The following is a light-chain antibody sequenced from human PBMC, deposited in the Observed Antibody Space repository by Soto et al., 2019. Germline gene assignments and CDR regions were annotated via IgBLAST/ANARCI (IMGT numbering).Light chain of an antibody. CDR2: AAF. V-gene: IGKV1-39*01. J-gene: IGKJ1*01. CDR1: QSISSY. Sequence: DIQMTQSPSSLSASVGERVTITCRASQSISSYLNWYQQKAGIAPKLLIYAAFSLQSGVPSRFSGSGSGTDFTLTISSLQPEDFASYYCQQSYTTPWTFGQGTKVEIK. CDR3: QQSYTTPWT.